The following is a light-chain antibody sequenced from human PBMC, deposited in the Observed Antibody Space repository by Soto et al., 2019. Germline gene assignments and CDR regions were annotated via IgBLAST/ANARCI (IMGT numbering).Light chain of an antibody. Sequence: IQMTQSPASGSASVGDTVTITIRSSQGVQNYVAWFQQSPGNAPRSLIFAAASLQPGVPSKFSGSGSGTEFTLTIRSLQPDDFATYYCQQYNSYSTFGQGTKVDIK. CDR1: QGVQNY. J-gene: IGKJ1*01. V-gene: IGKV1-16*02. CDR2: AAA. CDR3: QQYNSYST.